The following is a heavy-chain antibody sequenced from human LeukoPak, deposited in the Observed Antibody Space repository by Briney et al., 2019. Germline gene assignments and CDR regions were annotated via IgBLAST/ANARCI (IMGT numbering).Heavy chain of an antibody. CDR3: AKVLEQLVPRCFDY. CDR1: GFTFSSYG. CDR2: ISGSGGST. J-gene: IGHJ4*02. V-gene: IGHV3-23*01. Sequence: QPGGSLRLSCAASGFTFSSYGMSWVRQAPGKGLEGVSAISGSGGSTYYADSVKGRFTISRDNSKNTLYLQMNSLRAEDTAVYYCAKVLEQLVPRCFDYWGQGTLVTVSS. D-gene: IGHD6-6*01.